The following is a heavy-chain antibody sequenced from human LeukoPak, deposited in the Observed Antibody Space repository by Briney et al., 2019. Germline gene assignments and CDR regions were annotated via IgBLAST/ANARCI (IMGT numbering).Heavy chain of an antibody. CDR2: ISAYNGNT. CDR1: GYTFSNYG. V-gene: IGHV1-18*01. D-gene: IGHD5-18*01. J-gene: IGHJ4*02. CDR3: ARTWIQLWPGTADY. Sequence: GASVKVSCRASGYTFSNYGITWVRQAPGQGLEWMGWISAYNGNTNYARKLQGRVTMTTDTSTSTAYMELRSLRSDDTAVYYCARTWIQLWPGTADYWGQGTLVTVSS.